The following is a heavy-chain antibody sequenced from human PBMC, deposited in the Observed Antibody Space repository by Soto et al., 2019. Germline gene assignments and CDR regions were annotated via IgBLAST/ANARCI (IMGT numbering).Heavy chain of an antibody. Sequence: GASVKVSCKASGGTFSSYTISWVRQAPGQGLEWMGRIIPILGIANYAQEFQGRVTITADKSTSTAYMELSSLRSEDTAVYYCAKGWFGEHASNWFDPWGQGTLVTVSS. J-gene: IGHJ5*02. CDR1: GGTFSSYT. D-gene: IGHD3-10*01. CDR2: IIPILGIA. V-gene: IGHV1-69*02. CDR3: AKGWFGEHASNWFDP.